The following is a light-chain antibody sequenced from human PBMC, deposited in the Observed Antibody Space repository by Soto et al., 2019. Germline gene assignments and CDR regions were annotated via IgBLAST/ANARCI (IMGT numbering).Light chain of an antibody. CDR2: GVT. CDR3: SSYTSTSTLIV. Sequence: SVLTQPASVSWSPGQSITISCTGTSSDVGAYNYVSWYQQLPGTAPKLMIYGVTIRPSGVSNRFSGSKSDNTASLTISGLQAEDEADYYCSSYTSTSTLIVFGTGTKVTV. CDR1: SSDVGAYNY. V-gene: IGLV2-14*01. J-gene: IGLJ1*01.